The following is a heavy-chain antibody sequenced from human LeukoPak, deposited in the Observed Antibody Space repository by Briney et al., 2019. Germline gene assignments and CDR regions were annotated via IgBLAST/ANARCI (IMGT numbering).Heavy chain of an antibody. V-gene: IGHV3-30*02. CDR3: AKGGSSWYYHFDY. CDR2: IRYDGSNK. CDR1: GFTFSSYG. Sequence: GGSLRLSCAASGFTFSSYGMHWVRQAPGKGLEWVAFIRYDGSNKYYADSVKGRFTISRDNSKNTLYLQMNSLRAEDTAVYYCAKGGSSWYYHFDYWGQGTLVTVSS. D-gene: IGHD6-13*01. J-gene: IGHJ4*02.